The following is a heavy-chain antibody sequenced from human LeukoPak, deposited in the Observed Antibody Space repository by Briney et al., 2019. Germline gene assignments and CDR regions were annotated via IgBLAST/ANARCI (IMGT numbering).Heavy chain of an antibody. V-gene: IGHV4-4*07. D-gene: IGHD3-22*01. CDR1: GGSTSSYY. Sequence: SETLSLTCTVSGGSTSSYYWSWIRQPAGKGLEWIGRIHTSGSTNYNPSLKSRVTMSVDTSKNQFSLKLSSVTAADTAVYYCARDRYYYDSTGGRGLDYWGQGTLVTVSS. J-gene: IGHJ4*02. CDR2: IHTSGST. CDR3: ARDRYYYDSTGGRGLDY.